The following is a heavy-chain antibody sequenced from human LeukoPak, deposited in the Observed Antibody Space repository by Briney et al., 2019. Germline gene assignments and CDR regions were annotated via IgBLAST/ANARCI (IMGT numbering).Heavy chain of an antibody. J-gene: IGHJ5*02. D-gene: IGHD6-13*01. CDR1: GFTFNNYG. CDR3: AKDAYSRPQNWFDP. CDR2: FSGSGGST. V-gene: IGHV3-23*01. Sequence: GGSLRLSCVASGFTFNNYGMSWVRQAPGKGLEWVSTFSGSGGSTYYADSVKGRFTISRDNSKNTLYLQMNSLRAEDTAVYYCAKDAYSRPQNWFDPWGQGTLVTVSS.